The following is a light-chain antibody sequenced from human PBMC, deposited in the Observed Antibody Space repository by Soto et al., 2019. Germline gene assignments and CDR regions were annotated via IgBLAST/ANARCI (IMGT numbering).Light chain of an antibody. V-gene: IGKV1-12*01. CDR1: QDITRW. CDR2: GAS. Sequence: DIQMTQSPSSVSGSVGDRVTITCRASQDITRWLAWYQQKPGKAPKLLIYGASSLQSRVPSRFSGSGSETDFTLTISSLQPEDSATYYCQQTNTFPLTFGGGTKVDIK. J-gene: IGKJ4*01. CDR3: QQTNTFPLT.